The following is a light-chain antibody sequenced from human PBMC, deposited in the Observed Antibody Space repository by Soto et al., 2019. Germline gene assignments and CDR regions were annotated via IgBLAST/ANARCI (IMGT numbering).Light chain of an antibody. CDR3: QQYYSYPWT. J-gene: IGKJ1*01. CDR2: DAF. V-gene: IGKV1-5*01. Sequence: DIQMTQSPSTLSASVGDRVTITCRASQSIDKWLAWNQQKPGKAPKLLISDAFTLESGVPSGCSGSGSGTEFPLTISSLQPDDFATYYCQQYYSYPWTFGQGTKVGIK. CDR1: QSIDKW.